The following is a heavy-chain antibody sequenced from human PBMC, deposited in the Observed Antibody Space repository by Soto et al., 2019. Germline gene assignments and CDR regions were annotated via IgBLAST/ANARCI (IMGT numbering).Heavy chain of an antibody. D-gene: IGHD2-2*02. Sequence: PSDTLSLTCTVFGGSSISYYWSWIRQPPGKGLEWIGYMYYSGVTNYNPSLKSRVTISVDTSKNQFSLKLTSVTAADTAVYYCARGIGYCSRTNCYTWFDYWGQGTLVTVSP. CDR1: GGSSISYY. CDR2: MYYSGVT. CDR3: ARGIGYCSRTNCYTWFDY. J-gene: IGHJ5*01. V-gene: IGHV4-59*01.